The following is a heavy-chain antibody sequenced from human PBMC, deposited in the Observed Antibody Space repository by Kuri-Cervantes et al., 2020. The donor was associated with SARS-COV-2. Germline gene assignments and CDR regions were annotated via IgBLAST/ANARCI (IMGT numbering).Heavy chain of an antibody. J-gene: IGHJ3*02. CDR3: TTGGTTTSFAFDI. D-gene: IGHD1-1*01. CDR1: GFTFSNAW. CDR2: IKSKSDDGTT. V-gene: IGHV3-15*01. Sequence: GESLKIPCAASGFTFSNAWMSWVRQAPGKGLEWVGRIKSKSDDGTTDYAAPVKGRFTLSRDDLENTVYLQMNSLKPEDTAVYYCTTGGTTTSFAFDIWGQGTMVTVSS.